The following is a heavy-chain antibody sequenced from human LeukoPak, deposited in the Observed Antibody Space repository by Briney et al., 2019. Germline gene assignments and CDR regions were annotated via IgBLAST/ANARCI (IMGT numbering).Heavy chain of an antibody. J-gene: IGHJ6*03. CDR3: ARHNWNYGWVGYYCYYMDV. CDR1: GYTFTGYY. Sequence: ASVKVSCKASGYTFTGYYMHWVRQAPGQGLEWMGWINPNSGGTNYAQKFQGRVTITRNTSISTAYMELSSLRSEDTAVYYCARHNWNYGWVGYYCYYMDVWGKGTTVTVSS. D-gene: IGHD1-7*01. V-gene: IGHV1-2*02. CDR2: INPNSGGT.